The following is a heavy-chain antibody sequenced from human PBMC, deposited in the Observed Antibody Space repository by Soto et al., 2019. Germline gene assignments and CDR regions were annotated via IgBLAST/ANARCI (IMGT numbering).Heavy chain of an antibody. J-gene: IGHJ3*02. CDR2: INHSGST. V-gene: IGHV4-34*01. D-gene: IGHD3-22*01. CDR1: GGSFSGYY. Sequence: SETLSLTCAVYGGSFSGYYWSWIRQPPGKGLEWIGEINHSGSTNYNPSLKSRVTISVDTSKNQFSLKLSSVTAADTAVYYCALGRITMIVVGAFDIWGQGTMVTVSS. CDR3: ALGRITMIVVGAFDI.